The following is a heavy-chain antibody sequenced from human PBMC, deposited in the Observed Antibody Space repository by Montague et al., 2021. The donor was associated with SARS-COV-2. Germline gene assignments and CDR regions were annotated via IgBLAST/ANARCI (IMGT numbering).Heavy chain of an antibody. CDR3: AGAEAATGTPDDP. V-gene: IGHV4-4*07. Sequence: SETLSLTCTVSGGSISSYYWSWIRQPAGKGLEWIGRIYGSGSTNYNSSLKSRVTMSADSSENQFSLRLTSVTAADAAVYYCAGAEAATGTPDDPWGQGILVTVSP. D-gene: IGHD6-25*01. CDR1: GGSISSYY. J-gene: IGHJ5*02. CDR2: IYGSGST.